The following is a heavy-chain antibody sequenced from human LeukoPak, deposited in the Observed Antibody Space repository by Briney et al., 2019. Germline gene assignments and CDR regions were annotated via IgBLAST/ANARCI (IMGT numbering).Heavy chain of an antibody. Sequence: PGGSLRLSCAASGFTFDDYGMSWVRQAPGKGLEWVSYISSSSSTIYYADSVKGRFTISRDNAKNSLYLQMNSLRAEDTAVYYCARDREKQWLAFDYWGQGTLVTVSS. V-gene: IGHV3-48*01. D-gene: IGHD6-19*01. CDR1: GFTFDDYG. J-gene: IGHJ4*02. CDR3: ARDREKQWLAFDY. CDR2: ISSSSSTI.